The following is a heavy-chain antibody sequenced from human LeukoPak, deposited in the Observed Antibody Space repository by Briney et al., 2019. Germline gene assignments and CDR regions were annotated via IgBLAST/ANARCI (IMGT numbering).Heavy chain of an antibody. CDR3: AKGKGGTSFNYCFDY. V-gene: IGHV3-23*03. CDR2: IHNDAATT. Sequence: PGGSLRLSCAASGFGFGAYAMIWVRQAPGNGLEWVSLIHNDAATTYYADSVRGRFTVSRDNSKNTLYLEMNSLRAEDTAVYYCAKGKGGTSFNYCFDYWGQGTPVSVSS. J-gene: IGHJ4*02. D-gene: IGHD2/OR15-2a*01. CDR1: GFGFGAYA.